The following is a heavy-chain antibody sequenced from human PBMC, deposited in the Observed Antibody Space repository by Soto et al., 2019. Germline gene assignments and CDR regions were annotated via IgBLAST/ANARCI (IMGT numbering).Heavy chain of an antibody. V-gene: IGHV4-59*01. CDR1: GGSISSYY. D-gene: IGHD3-10*01. Sequence: SETLSLTCTVSGGSISSYYWSWIRQPPGKGLEWIGYIYYSGSTNYNPSLKSRVTISVDTSKNQFSLKLSSVTAADTAVYYCARGREVLLWFGEFDYWGQGTLVTVSS. CDR2: IYYSGST. J-gene: IGHJ4*02. CDR3: ARGREVLLWFGEFDY.